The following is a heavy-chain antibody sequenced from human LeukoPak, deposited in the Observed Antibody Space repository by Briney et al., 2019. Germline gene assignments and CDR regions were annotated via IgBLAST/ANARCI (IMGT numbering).Heavy chain of an antibody. J-gene: IGHJ4*02. CDR2: IIPIFGTA. Sequence: SVKVSCKASGYTFTGYYMHWVRQAPGQGLEWMGGIIPIFGTANYAQKFQGRVTITTDESTSTAYMELSSLRSEDTAVYYCARASVGYCSSTSCYTSFDYWGQGTLVTVSS. D-gene: IGHD2-2*02. CDR3: ARASVGYCSSTSCYTSFDY. CDR1: GYTFTGYY. V-gene: IGHV1-69*05.